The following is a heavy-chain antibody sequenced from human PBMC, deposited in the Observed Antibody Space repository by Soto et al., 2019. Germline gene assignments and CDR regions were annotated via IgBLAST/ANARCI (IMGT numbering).Heavy chain of an antibody. V-gene: IGHV3-21*01. CDR3: ARVPARTRWFDP. J-gene: IGHJ5*02. CDR2: ISSSSSYI. Sequence: ETLSLTCTVSGGSISSYYWNWVRQAPGKGLEWVSSISSSSSYIYYADSVKGRFTISRDNAKNSLYLQMNSLRAEDTAVYYCARVPARTRWFDPWGQGTLVTVSS. CDR1: GGSISSYY.